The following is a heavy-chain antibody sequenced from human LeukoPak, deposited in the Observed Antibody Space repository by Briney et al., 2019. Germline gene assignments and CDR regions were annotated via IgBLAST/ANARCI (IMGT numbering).Heavy chain of an antibody. J-gene: IGHJ3*02. V-gene: IGHV3-21*01. Sequence: GGSLRLSCAASGFTFSSYSMNWVRQTPGKGLEWVSSIGSRSAYTYYADSVKGRFTISRDNTKNSLYLQMNSLRAGDTAVYYCARGGLNFDAFDIWGQGTMVTVSS. CDR3: ARGGLNFDAFDI. D-gene: IGHD1-7*01. CDR1: GFTFSSYS. CDR2: IGSRSAYT.